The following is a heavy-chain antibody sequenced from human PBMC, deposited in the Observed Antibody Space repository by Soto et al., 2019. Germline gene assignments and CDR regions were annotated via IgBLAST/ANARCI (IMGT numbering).Heavy chain of an antibody. V-gene: IGHV4-30-4*01. CDR2: IYKSTTT. J-gene: IGHJ5*01. Sequence: SETLSLTCSVSGDSISTVDYFWAWIRQPPGQALEYIGYIYKSTTTYYNPSFESRVAISLDTSTSQFSLNVTSVTAADTAVYFCARGRYCLTGRCSTNWFDXWGQGTLVTVSX. CDR3: ARGRYCLTGRCSTNWFDX. CDR1: GDSISTVDYF. D-gene: IGHD2-15*01.